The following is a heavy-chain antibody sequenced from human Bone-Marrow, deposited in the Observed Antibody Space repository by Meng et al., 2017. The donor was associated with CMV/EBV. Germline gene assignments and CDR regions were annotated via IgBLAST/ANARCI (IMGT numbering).Heavy chain of an antibody. D-gene: IGHD6-19*01. Sequence: GGSLRLSCAASGFTLSNCAMSWVRQAPGKGLECVAVVYSGVSTCNADSVKGRFTISRENAKNSLYLQMNSLRAGDTAVYYCVRVPAGIDAFDVWGQGTMVTVSS. CDR2: VYSGVST. V-gene: IGHV3-23*03. J-gene: IGHJ3*01. CDR3: VRVPAGIDAFDV. CDR1: GFTLSNCA.